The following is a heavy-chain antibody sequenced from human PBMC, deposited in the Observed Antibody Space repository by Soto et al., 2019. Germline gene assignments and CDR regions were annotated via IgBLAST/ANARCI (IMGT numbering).Heavy chain of an antibody. CDR3: ARAFYYDYNPPFDC. CDR1: GGSISSYS. V-gene: IGHV4-59*01. Sequence: PSETLSLTCTVSGGSISSYSWSWLRQPPGKGLAWLGYIYYSGSTNYNPSLTSRVTISVDTSKNQISLKLSSMTAADTAEYSCARAFYYDYNPPFDCWGQGTLVTVS. J-gene: IGHJ4*02. D-gene: IGHD3-22*01. CDR2: IYYSGST.